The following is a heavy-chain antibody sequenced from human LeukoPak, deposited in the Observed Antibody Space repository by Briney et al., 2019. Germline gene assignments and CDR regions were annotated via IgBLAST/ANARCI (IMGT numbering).Heavy chain of an antibody. CDR2: IWYDGSNK. Sequence: GRSLRLSCTASGFTFGDYAMSWVRQAPGKGLEWVAVIWYDGSNKYYADSVKGRFTISRDNPKNTLYLHMNSLRADDTAVYYCARETAADGKPYDYWGQGTLVTVSS. CDR1: GFTFGDYA. CDR3: ARETAADGKPYDY. V-gene: IGHV3-33*01. J-gene: IGHJ4*02. D-gene: IGHD6-13*01.